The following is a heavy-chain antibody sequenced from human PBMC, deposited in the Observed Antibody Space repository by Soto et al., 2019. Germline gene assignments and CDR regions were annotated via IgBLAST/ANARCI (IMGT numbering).Heavy chain of an antibody. J-gene: IGHJ5*02. CDR1: GGSINDFAYY. CDR2: VYHKENT. CDR3: ARRERYYGSTGWFYP. V-gene: IGHV4-39*01. D-gene: IGHD3-16*01. Sequence: PSETLSLTCTVPGGSINDFAYYWGWIRQAPGKGLEWIGTVYHKENTYYNPSLKSRITISADTAKNQFSLNLRSVTAAETAIYFCARRERYYGSTGWFYPWGQGTLVTVSS.